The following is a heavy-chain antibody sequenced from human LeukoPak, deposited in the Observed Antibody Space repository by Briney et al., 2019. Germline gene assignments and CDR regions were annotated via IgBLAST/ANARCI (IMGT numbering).Heavy chain of an antibody. CDR1: GFTFDDYA. CDR3: ARDLMSAAGHYYYYYMDV. CDR2: ISWNSGSI. V-gene: IGHV3-9*01. D-gene: IGHD6-13*01. J-gene: IGHJ6*03. Sequence: GGSLRLSCAASGFTFDDYAMHWVRQAPGKGLEWVSGISWNSGSIGYADSVKGRFTISRDNAKNSLYLQMNSLRAEDTAVYYCARDLMSAAGHYYYYYMDVWGKGTTVTVSS.